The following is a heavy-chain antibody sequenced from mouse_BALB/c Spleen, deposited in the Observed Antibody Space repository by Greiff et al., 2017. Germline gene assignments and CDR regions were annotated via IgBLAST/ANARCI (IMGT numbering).Heavy chain of an antibody. CDR3: TTLGSSYPDY. Sequence: VQLQQSGTVLARPGASVKMSCKASGYTFTSYWMHWVKQRPGQGLEWIGAIYPGNSDTSYNQKFKGKAKLTAVTSTSTAYMERSSLTKEDSAVYYCTTLGSSYPDYWGQGTTLTVAS. CDR1: GYTFTSYW. D-gene: IGHD1-1*01. CDR2: IYPGNSDT. J-gene: IGHJ2*01. V-gene: IGHV1-5*01.